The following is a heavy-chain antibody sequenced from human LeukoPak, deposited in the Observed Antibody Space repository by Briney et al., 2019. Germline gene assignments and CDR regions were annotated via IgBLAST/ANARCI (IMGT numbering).Heavy chain of an antibody. J-gene: IGHJ6*03. CDR1: GGTFSSYA. CDR3: ARGSGYLWSLAQRYYYYYMDV. D-gene: IGHD3-3*01. Sequence: SVTVSCKASGGTFSSYAISWVRQAPGQGLEWMGGIIPIFGTANYAQKFQGRVTITADESTSTAYMELSSLRSEDTAVYYCARGSGYLWSLAQRYYYYYMDVWGKGTTVTVSS. V-gene: IGHV1-69*13. CDR2: IIPIFGTA.